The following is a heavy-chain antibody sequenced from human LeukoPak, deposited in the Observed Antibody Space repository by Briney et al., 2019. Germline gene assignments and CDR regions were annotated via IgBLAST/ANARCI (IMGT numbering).Heavy chain of an antibody. V-gene: IGHV3-66*01. CDR2: IYSDGTT. D-gene: IGHD6-13*01. J-gene: IGHJ4*01. CDR3: ARAQRPFEAPTGTVVMGFDY. Sequence: GGSLRLSCAASGFNINYYYMNWVRQSSGKGVEGVSVIYSDGTTYYTDSGQGGFTISRHNTKITQYLQMNSVRAEDTAVYYCARAQRPFEAPTGTVVMGFDYWGHGTLVTVSS. CDR1: GFNINYYY.